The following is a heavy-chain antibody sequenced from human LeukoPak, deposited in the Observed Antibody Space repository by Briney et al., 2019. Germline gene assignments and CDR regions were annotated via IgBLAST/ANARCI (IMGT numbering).Heavy chain of an antibody. D-gene: IGHD6-19*01. Sequence: ASVKVSCKASGYTFTGHYMHWVRRAPGQGLEWMGWINPNSGDTTYAQNFQGRVTMTRVTSISTAYMELSRLTSDDTAVYYCARTPYSTGSYDYWGQGTLVTVSS. CDR1: GYTFTGHY. CDR2: INPNSGDT. V-gene: IGHV1-2*02. CDR3: ARTPYSTGSYDY. J-gene: IGHJ4*02.